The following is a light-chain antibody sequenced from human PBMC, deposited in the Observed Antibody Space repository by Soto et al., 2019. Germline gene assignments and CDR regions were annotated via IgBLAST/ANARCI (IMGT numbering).Light chain of an antibody. CDR1: SGSIASNY. J-gene: IGLJ3*02. CDR2: EDN. Sequence: FMLTQPHSVSESAGKTVTISCTRSSGSIASNYVQWYQQRPGSAPTTVIYEDNQRPSGVPDRFSGSIDSSSNSASLTISGLKTEDEADYYCQSYDSSNHEVFGGGTKLTVL. CDR3: QSYDSSNHEV. V-gene: IGLV6-57*03.